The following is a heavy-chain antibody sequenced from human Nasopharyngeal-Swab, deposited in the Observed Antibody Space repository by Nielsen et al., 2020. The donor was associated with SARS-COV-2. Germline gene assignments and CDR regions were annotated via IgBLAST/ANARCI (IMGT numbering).Heavy chain of an antibody. Sequence: GSLRLSCTVSGASISNHYWNWIRLPPGKGLEWIAFIYNTGRTIYNHSLQSRVTISSDTSKNQFSLKLTSVTAADMGVYFCAGGSGYRFDYWGQGALVTVSS. J-gene: IGHJ4*02. CDR2: IYNTGRT. V-gene: IGHV4-59*08. D-gene: IGHD3-22*01. CDR3: AGGSGYRFDY. CDR1: GASISNHY.